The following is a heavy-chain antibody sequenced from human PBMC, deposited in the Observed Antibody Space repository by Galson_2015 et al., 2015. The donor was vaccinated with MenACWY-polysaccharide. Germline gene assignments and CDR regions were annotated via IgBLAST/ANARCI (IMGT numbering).Heavy chain of an antibody. CDR2: IQNDGSEI. J-gene: IGHJ3*02. CDR1: GSRFSYSG. Sequence: SLRLSCAASGSRFSYSGMHWVCQAPGKGLEWVAVIQNDGSEIVYADSVKGRFTISRDNSKNTVFLEMNTLGAEDTAVYYCARECSRILFHAFDTWGQGTMGTVSS. V-gene: IGHV3-33*05. CDR3: ARECSRILFHAFDT. D-gene: IGHD2-15*01.